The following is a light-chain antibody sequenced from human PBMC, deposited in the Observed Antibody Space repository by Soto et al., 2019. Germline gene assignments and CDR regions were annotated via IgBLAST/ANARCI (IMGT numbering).Light chain of an antibody. CDR3: QQYNNWPQT. Sequence: IVRTQAPGTLSLSPVDTATLSFRASQSLGSDLAWYQQKPGQAPRLLIYGASTRATGIPARFSGSGSGTEFTLTISSLQSEDFAVYYCQQYNNWPQTFGQGTKVDNK. CDR1: QSLGSD. V-gene: IGKV3-15*01. J-gene: IGKJ1*01. CDR2: GAS.